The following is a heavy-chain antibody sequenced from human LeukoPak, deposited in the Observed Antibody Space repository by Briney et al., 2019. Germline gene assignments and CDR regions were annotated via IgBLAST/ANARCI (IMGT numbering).Heavy chain of an antibody. J-gene: IGHJ4*02. Sequence: ASVKVSCKASGYTFTSYYMHWVRQAPGQGLEWMGIINPSGGSTSYAQKFQGRVTMTRDTSTSTVYMELSSLRSEDTAVYYCARESPNYYDSSGVGGYFDYWGQGTLVTVSS. CDR3: ARESPNYYDSSGVGGYFDY. D-gene: IGHD3-22*01. CDR1: GYTFTSYY. CDR2: INPSGGST. V-gene: IGHV1-46*01.